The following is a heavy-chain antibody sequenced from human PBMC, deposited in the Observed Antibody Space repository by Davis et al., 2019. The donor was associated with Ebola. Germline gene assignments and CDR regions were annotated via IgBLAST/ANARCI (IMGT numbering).Heavy chain of an antibody. D-gene: IGHD5-12*01. CDR2: TYYNSKWYS. J-gene: IGHJ6*04. V-gene: IGHV6-1*01. Sequence: HSQTLSLTCAISGDSVSINSAGWNWIRQSPSRGLEWLGRTYYNSKWYSDYATSVRGRITINPDTAKNQLSLQVDSVTPEDTAVYYCARGWLRTGMDVWGKGTTVTVSS. CDR1: GDSVSINSAG. CDR3: ARGWLRTGMDV.